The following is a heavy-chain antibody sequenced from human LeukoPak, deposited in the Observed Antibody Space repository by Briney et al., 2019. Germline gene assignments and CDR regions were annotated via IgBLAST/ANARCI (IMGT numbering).Heavy chain of an antibody. CDR1: GGSVINTNW. D-gene: IGHD3-3*01. CDR3: AREGGFYRPLDY. CDR2: VHLDGRT. V-gene: IGHV4-4*02. J-gene: IGHJ4*02. Sequence: SETLSLTCGVSGGSVINTNWWSWVRQPPGKGLGWIGEVHLDGRTNYNPSLESRLTMSVDVSENQVSLKLTSVTAADTAVYYCAREGGFYRPLDYSGQGTLVTVSS.